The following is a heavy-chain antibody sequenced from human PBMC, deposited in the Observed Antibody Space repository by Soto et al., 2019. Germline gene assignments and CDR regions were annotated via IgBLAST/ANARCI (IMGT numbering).Heavy chain of an antibody. D-gene: IGHD3-3*01. CDR2: ISNSGATK. J-gene: IGHJ4*02. CDR1: GFSFSDYY. V-gene: IGHV3-11*04. CDR3: AREGRYYDFWSGYPY. Sequence: PGGSLRLSCEASGFSFSDYYMSWNRQVPGKGLEWLSYISNSGATKYYADSVKGRFTISRDNSKNTLYLQMNSLRAEDTAVYYCAREGRYYDFWSGYPYWGQGTLVTVSS.